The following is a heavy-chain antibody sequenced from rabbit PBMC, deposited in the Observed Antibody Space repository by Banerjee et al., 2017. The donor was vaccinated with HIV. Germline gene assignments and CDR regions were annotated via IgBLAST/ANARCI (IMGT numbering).Heavy chain of an antibody. D-gene: IGHD6-1*01. V-gene: IGHV1S45*01. J-gene: IGHJ4*01. CDR1: GFSFSSSYW. CDR3: ARWGVGYADYDYANL. Sequence: QEQLEESGGDLVKPEGSLTLTCTASGFSFSSSYWICWVRQAPGKGLEWIACIYAASGGSTYYASWAIGRFTISKTSSTTVTLQMTSLTAADTATYFCARWGVGYADYDYANLWGPGTLVTVS. CDR2: IYAASGGST.